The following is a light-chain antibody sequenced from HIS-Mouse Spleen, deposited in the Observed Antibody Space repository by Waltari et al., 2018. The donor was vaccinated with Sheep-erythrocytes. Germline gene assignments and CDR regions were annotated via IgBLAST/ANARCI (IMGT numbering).Light chain of an antibody. CDR1: RRDVGGYNY. V-gene: IGLV2-14*01. Sequence: QSALTQPASVSGSPGQSITISCTGTRRDVGGYNYVSWYQQHPGKAPKPMIYEVSNRPSGVSNRFSGSKSGNTASLTISGLQAEDEADYYCSSYTSSSTQVFGGGTKLTVL. CDR3: SSYTSSSTQV. J-gene: IGLJ2*01. CDR2: EVS.